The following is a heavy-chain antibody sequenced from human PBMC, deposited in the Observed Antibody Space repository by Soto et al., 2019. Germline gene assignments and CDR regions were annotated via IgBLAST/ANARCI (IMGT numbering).Heavy chain of an antibody. J-gene: IGHJ4*02. V-gene: IGHV3-23*01. Sequence: GGSLRLSCAASGFTFSNYAMSWVRQAPGKGLEWVSAISGSGGSTYYADSVKGRFTISRDNSKNTLYLQMNSLRAEDTAVYYCAKGTYYDFWSGYYYFDYWGQGTLVTVSS. CDR1: GFTFSNYA. CDR3: AKGTYYDFWSGYYYFDY. CDR2: ISGSGGST. D-gene: IGHD3-3*01.